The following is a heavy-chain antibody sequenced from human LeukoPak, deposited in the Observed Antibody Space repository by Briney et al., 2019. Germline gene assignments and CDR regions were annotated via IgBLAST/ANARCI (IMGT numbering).Heavy chain of an antibody. CDR2: ISGSGGST. V-gene: IGHV3-23*01. J-gene: IGHJ4*02. CDR1: GFTFSSYA. D-gene: IGHD1-26*01. CDR3: ARSLPLRGTYSFDS. Sequence: GGSLRLSCAASGFTFSSYAMSWVRQAPGKGLEWVSAISGSGGSTYYAESVKGRFSISRDSSKNTLDLQMNSLTAEDTALYYCARSLPLRGTYSFDSWGQGTLVTVSS.